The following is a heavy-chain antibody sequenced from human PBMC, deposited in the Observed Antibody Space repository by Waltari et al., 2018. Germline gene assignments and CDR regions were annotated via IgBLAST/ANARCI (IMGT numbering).Heavy chain of an antibody. Sequence: EIQLVESGGDLVQPGGSLRLSCVTSGFPFHNFWMAWVRQVPGKGLQWLVHIKHDGSETYHVDSVKGRFTISRDNAMNSLYLEMDRLRVEDTGVYYCAREGLTEEAAYWGQGTLVTVSS. CDR2: IKHDGSET. CDR1: GFPFHNFW. V-gene: IGHV3-7*01. D-gene: IGHD4-4*01. J-gene: IGHJ4*02. CDR3: AREGLTEEAAY.